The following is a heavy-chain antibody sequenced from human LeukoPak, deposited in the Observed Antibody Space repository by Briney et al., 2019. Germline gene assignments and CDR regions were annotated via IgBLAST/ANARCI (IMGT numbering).Heavy chain of an antibody. CDR2: INPNSGGT. D-gene: IGHD3-10*01. J-gene: IGHJ4*02. V-gene: IGHV1-2*02. CDR1: GYTFSVYY. CDR3: ARATGELLWFGESANFDY. Sequence: ASVKVSCKASGYTFSVYYMYWVRQAPGQGLEWMGWINPNSGGTNYVQKFQGRVTMTRDTSISTAYMEVSNLRSDDTAMYYCARATGELLWFGESANFDYWGQGTLVTVSS.